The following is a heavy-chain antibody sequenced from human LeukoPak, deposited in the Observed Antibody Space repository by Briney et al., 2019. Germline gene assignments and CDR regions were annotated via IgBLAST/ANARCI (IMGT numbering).Heavy chain of an antibody. Sequence: GGSLRLSCAASGFTFSDYCMSWIRQAPGKGLEGVSYISSSSSYTNYADSVKGRFTISRDNAKNSLYLQMNSLRAEDTAVYYCARKGSGRNWFDPWGQGTLVTVSS. V-gene: IGHV3-11*06. D-gene: IGHD1-26*01. CDR1: GFTFSDYC. CDR2: ISSSSSYT. J-gene: IGHJ5*02. CDR3: ARKGSGRNWFDP.